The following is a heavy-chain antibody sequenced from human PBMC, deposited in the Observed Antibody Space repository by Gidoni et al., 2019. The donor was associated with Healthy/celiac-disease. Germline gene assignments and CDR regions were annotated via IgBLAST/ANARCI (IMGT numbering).Heavy chain of an antibody. Sequence: EVQLVQSGAEVKKPGESLTISCKGSGYSFTSYWIGWVHQMPGKGLEWMGLIYPGDSDTRYSPSFQGQVTLSADKSISTAYLQWSSLKASDTAMYYCARRVYCDCDCYSPHFDCWGQGTLVTVSS. V-gene: IGHV5-51*07. CDR3: ARRVYCDCDCYSPHFDC. J-gene: IGHJ4*02. D-gene: IGHD2-21*02. CDR2: IYPGDSDT. CDR1: GYSFTSYW.